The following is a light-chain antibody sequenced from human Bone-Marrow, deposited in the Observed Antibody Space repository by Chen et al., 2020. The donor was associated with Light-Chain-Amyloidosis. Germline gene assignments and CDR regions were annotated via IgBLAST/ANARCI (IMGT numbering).Light chain of an antibody. J-gene: IGLJ1*01. CDR2: RNN. CDR1: SSNIGINY. V-gene: IGLV1-47*01. CDR3: ASCDGSLSGYV. Sequence: QSVLTQPPSASGTPGQRVTIACSGASSNIGINYVYWDHHFPGAAPTLLIHRNNQRPSGVPDRFSASTSGTSAFLAISGLRSEVESDYYCASCDGSLSGYVFGTGTKVFVL.